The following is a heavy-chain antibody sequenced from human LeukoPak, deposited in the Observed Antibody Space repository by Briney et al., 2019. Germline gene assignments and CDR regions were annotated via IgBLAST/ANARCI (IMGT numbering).Heavy chain of an antibody. CDR2: ISAYNSNT. J-gene: IGHJ4*02. CDR1: GYTFTSYG. CDR3: ARVVGGSYYSANCFDY. V-gene: IGHV1-18*01. D-gene: IGHD1-26*01. Sequence: ASVKVSCKPSGYTFTSYGISWVRQAPGQGLEWMGWISAYNSNTNYAQKLQGRVTMTTDTSTSTAYMELRSLRSDDTAVYYCARVVGGSYYSANCFDYWGQGTLVTVSS.